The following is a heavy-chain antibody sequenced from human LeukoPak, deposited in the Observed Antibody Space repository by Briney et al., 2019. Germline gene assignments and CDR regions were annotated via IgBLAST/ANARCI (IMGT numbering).Heavy chain of an antibody. Sequence: PGGSLRLSCAASGFTVSSNYMSWVRQAPGKGLEWVSVIYAGGSTFYADSVKGRFTISRDNSKNTLYLQMNSLRAEDTAVYYCARDRGGYTYGYGWWFDPWGQGTLVTVSS. J-gene: IGHJ5*02. CDR3: ARDRGGYTYGYGWWFDP. D-gene: IGHD5-18*01. CDR1: GFTVSSNY. V-gene: IGHV3-66*01. CDR2: IYAGGST.